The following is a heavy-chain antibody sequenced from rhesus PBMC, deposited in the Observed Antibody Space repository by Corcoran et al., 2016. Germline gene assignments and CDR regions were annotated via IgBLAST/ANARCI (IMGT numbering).Heavy chain of an antibody. V-gene: IGHV4-169*01. Sequence: QLQLQESGPGLVTPSETLSFPCPFSGGSISSSSCSWIRQAPGTGLEWLGYFYGSGSSTNYNPSLKIRVTLSVDTSKKQFSLKLSSVTAADTAVYYCVRLLSYYYASFDYWGQGVLVTVSS. D-gene: IGHD3-16*01. CDR1: GGSISSSS. J-gene: IGHJ4*01. CDR3: VRLLSYYYASFDY. CDR2: FYGSGSST.